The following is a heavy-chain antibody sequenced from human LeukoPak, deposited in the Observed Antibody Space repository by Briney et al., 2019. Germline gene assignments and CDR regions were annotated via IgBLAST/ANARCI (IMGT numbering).Heavy chain of an antibody. J-gene: IGHJ6*02. CDR3: AKDIGAARPDYCYCGMDV. D-gene: IGHD6-6*01. Sequence: GGSLRLSCAASGFTFDDYTMHWVRQAPGKGLEWVSLISWDGGSTYYADSVKGRFTISRDNSKNSLYLQMNSLRTEDTALYYCAKDIGAARPDYCYCGMDVWGQGTTVTVSS. CDR1: GFTFDDYT. CDR2: ISWDGGST. V-gene: IGHV3-43*01.